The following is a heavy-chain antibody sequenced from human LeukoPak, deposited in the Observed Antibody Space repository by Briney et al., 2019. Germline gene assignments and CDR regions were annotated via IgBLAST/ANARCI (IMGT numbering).Heavy chain of an antibody. J-gene: IGHJ4*02. D-gene: IGHD5-18*01. CDR2: IIPIFGTA. CDR1: GGTFSSYA. V-gene: IGHV1-69*05. Sequence: ASVTVSCKASGGTFSSYAISWVRQAPGQGLEWMGGIIPIFGTANYAQKFQGRVTITTDESTSTAYMELSSLRSEDTAVYYCARGSRGYSYGLDYWGQGTLVTVSS. CDR3: ARGSRGYSYGLDY.